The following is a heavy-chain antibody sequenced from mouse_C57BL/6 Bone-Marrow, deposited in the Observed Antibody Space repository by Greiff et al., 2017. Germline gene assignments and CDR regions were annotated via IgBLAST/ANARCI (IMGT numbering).Heavy chain of an antibody. V-gene: IGHV2-2*01. CDR2: IWSGGST. Sequence: VQLQQSGPGLVQPSQSLSITCTVSGFSLTSYGVHWVRQSPGKGLEWLGVIWSGGSTDYNAAFISRLSISKDNSKSQVFFKMNSLRADDTAIYYCARNWPYYYGSSDWYFDVWGTGTTVTVSS. CDR3: ARNWPYYYGSSDWYFDV. CDR1: GFSLTSYG. J-gene: IGHJ1*03. D-gene: IGHD1-1*01.